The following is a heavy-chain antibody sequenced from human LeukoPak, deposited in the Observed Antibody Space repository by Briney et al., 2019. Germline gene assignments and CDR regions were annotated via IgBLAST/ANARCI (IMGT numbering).Heavy chain of an antibody. CDR1: GGSISSSSYY. CDR2: IYYSGST. CDR3: ATPCCGYRGYNPRWAFDI. J-gene: IGHJ3*02. V-gene: IGHV4-39*01. D-gene: IGHD5-12*01. Sequence: SETLSLTCTVSGGSISSSSYYWGWIRQPPGKGLEWIGSIYYSGSTYYNPSLKSRVTISVDTSKSQFSLRLSSVTASDTAVYYCATPCCGYRGYNPRWAFDIWGQGTMVTVSS.